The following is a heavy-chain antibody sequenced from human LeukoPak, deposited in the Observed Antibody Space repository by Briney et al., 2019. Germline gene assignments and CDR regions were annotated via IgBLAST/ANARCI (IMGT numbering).Heavy chain of an antibody. CDR3: ARHGYSSGSLAWFDP. V-gene: IGHV4-59*01. Sequence: SETLSLTCTVAGGSISSYYWSCIRQPPGKGLEWIGYIYYSGSTNYNPSLKSRVTISVDTSKNQFSLKLSSVTAADTAVYYCARHGYSSGSLAWFDPWGQGTQVTVSS. D-gene: IGHD6-19*01. J-gene: IGHJ5*02. CDR2: IYYSGST. CDR1: GGSISSYY.